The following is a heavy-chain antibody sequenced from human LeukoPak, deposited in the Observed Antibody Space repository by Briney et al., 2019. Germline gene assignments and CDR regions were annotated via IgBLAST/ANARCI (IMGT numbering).Heavy chain of an antibody. CDR1: GYSFTSYW. CDR2: IYPGDSDT. CDR3: ARQGSSWQKAFDY. D-gene: IGHD6-13*01. Sequence: GESLKISCKGSGYSFTSYWIGWVRQMPGKGLEWMGIIYPGDSDTRSSPSFQGQVTISADKSISTAYLQWSSLKASDTAMYYCARQGSSWQKAFDYWGQGTLVTVSS. J-gene: IGHJ4*02. V-gene: IGHV5-51*01.